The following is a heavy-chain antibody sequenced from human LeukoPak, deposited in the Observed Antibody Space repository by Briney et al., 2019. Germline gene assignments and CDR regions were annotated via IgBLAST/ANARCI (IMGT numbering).Heavy chain of an antibody. J-gene: IGHJ6*02. V-gene: IGHV1-8*01. Sequence: ASVKVSCKASGFTFTSYDINWVRQAPGQGLEWMGWMNPNSGNTRYAQKVQGRITMTRDTSISTAYMELSSLRSEDTAVYYCARGPTLVRGVIMPDSVGGMDIWGQGTTVTVSS. CDR3: ARGPTLVRGVIMPDSVGGMDI. CDR2: MNPNSGNT. D-gene: IGHD3-10*01. CDR1: GFTFTSYD.